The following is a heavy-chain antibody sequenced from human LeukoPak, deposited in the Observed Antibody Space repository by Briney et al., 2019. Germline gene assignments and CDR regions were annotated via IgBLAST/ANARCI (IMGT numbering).Heavy chain of an antibody. V-gene: IGHV1-8*01. CDR1: GYTFTSYD. J-gene: IGHJ4*02. D-gene: IGHD1-26*01. Sequence: GASVKVSCKASGYTFTSYDINWVRQATGQGLEGMGWMNPYSGNTGYVQKFQGRVTMTRDTSISTAYMELSSLRYDDTAVYFCARGSSGSLGRDYWGQGTLVTVSS. CDR2: MNPYSGNT. CDR3: ARGSSGSLGRDY.